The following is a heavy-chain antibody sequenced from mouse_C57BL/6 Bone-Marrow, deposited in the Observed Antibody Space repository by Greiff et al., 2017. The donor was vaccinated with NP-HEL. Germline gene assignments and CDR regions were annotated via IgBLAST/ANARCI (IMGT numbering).Heavy chain of an antibody. CDR2: IDPENGDT. V-gene: IGHV14-4*01. D-gene: IGHD2-3*01. Sequence: VQLQQSGAELVRPGASVKLSCTASGFNIKDDYMHWVKQRPEQGLEWIGWIDPENGDTEYASKFQGKATITADTSSNTAYLQLSSLTSEDTAVYYRTTYDYYDYWGQGTTLTVSS. CDR3: TTYDYYDY. J-gene: IGHJ2*01. CDR1: GFNIKDDY.